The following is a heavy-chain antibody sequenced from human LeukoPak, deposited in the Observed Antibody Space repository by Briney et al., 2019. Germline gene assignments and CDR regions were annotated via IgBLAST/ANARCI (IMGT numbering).Heavy chain of an antibody. CDR3: ARSPPTETAGYYLYFHL. Sequence: PGGSLRLSCAASGFTFDNYAMNWVRQAPGKGLEWVSTFRYRGGYTDYADSVKGRFTISRDSSKTTLFLQMNTLRAEDTAVYYCARSPPTETAGYYLYFHLWGRGTLATVSS. V-gene: IGHV3-23*01. CDR2: FRYRGGYT. D-gene: IGHD4-17*01. CDR1: GFTFDNYA. J-gene: IGHJ2*01.